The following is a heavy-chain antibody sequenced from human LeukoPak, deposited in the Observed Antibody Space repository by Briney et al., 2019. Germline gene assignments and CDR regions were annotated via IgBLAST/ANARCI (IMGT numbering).Heavy chain of an antibody. CDR2: IRYDGSNK. CDR3: AKEGDYYYYSMDV. D-gene: IGHD1-26*01. J-gene: IGHJ6*03. V-gene: IGHV3-30*02. CDR1: GFTFSSYG. Sequence: VGSPRLSCAASGFTFSSYGMHWVRQAPGKGLERVAFIRYDGSNKYYADSVKGRFTISRDNSKNTLYLQMNSLRAEDTAVYYCAKEGDYYYYSMDVWGKGTTVTVSS.